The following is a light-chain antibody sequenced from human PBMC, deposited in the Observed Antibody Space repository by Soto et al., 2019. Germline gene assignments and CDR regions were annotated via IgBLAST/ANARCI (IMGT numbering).Light chain of an antibody. CDR2: DVS. Sequence: QSALTQPASVSGSPGQSITISCTGTSSDVGGYNYVSWYQQHPGKAPKLMIYDVSNRPSGVSNRFSGSNSGNTASLTISGPQGEDEADYYCCSYAGGRSPYVFGTGTQLTVL. J-gene: IGLJ1*01. V-gene: IGLV2-14*01. CDR1: SSDVGGYNY. CDR3: CSYAGGRSPYV.